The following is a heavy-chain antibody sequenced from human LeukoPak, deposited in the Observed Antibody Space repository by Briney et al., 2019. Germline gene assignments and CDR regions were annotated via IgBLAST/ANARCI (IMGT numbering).Heavy chain of an antibody. D-gene: IGHD3-22*01. CDR1: GYTFTSYG. CDR2: ISGYNGNT. V-gene: IGHV1-18*01. Sequence: ASVKVSCKASGYTFTSYGVSWVRQAPGQGLEWMGWISGYNGNTNYAQKLQGRVTMTTDTSTSTAYMELRSLRSDDTAVYYCARDFSYYYDSSGYPCFDYWGQGALVTVSS. J-gene: IGHJ4*02. CDR3: ARDFSYYYDSSGYPCFDY.